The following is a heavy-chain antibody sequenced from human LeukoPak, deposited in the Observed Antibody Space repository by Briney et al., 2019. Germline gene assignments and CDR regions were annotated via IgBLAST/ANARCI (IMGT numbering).Heavy chain of an antibody. D-gene: IGHD3-10*01. V-gene: IGHV3-23*01. CDR1: GFTFSSYA. CDR3: AKDAPGGLLWFGELYYYYGMDV. CDR2: ISGSGGST. Sequence: GGSLRLSCAASGFTFSSYAMSWVRQAPGKGLEWVSAISGSGGSTYYADSVKGRFTISRDNSKNTLYLQMNSLRAEDTAVYYCAKDAPGGLLWFGELYYYYGMDVWGKGTTVTVSS. J-gene: IGHJ6*04.